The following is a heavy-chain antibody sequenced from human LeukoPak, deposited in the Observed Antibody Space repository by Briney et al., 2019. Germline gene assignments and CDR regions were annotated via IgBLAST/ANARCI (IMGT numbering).Heavy chain of an antibody. J-gene: IGHJ4*02. D-gene: IGHD5-12*01. CDR1: GFIFSDYT. V-gene: IGHV3-21*01. Sequence: GGSLRLSCAASGFIFSDYTMNWVRQAPGGGLEWVSSISGSSSDIYYADSVKGRFTISRDNAGNSLYLQMYSLTAEDTAVYFCARETWRTAFDYWGQGALVTVSS. CDR2: ISGSSSDI. CDR3: ARETWRTAFDY.